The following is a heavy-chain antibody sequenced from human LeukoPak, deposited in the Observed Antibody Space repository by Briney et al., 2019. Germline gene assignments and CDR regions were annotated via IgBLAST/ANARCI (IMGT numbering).Heavy chain of an antibody. CDR3: AKDHYWSIDY. CDR2: IKGDGIST. Sequence: GGSLTLSCAASGFDSSSNWMHWVRHAPGQGLVWVSRIKGDGISTNYADSVKGRFTISRDIAKNTLYLQMNSLRAEDTGVYYCAKDHYWSIDYWGRGTLVTVS. V-gene: IGHV3-74*01. J-gene: IGHJ4*02. CDR1: GFDSSSNW. D-gene: IGHD3-3*01.